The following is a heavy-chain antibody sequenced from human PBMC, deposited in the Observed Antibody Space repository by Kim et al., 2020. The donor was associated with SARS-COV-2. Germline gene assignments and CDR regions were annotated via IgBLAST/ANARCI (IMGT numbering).Heavy chain of an antibody. CDR3: ARDGGYCSGGSCTKPADFDAFDI. CDR1: GGTFSSYA. D-gene: IGHD2-15*01. V-gene: IGHV1-69*13. J-gene: IGHJ3*02. Sequence: SVKVSCKASGGTFSSYAISWVRQAPGQGLEWMGGIIPIFGTANYAQKFQGRVTITADESTSTAYMELSSLRSEDTAVYYCARDGGYCSGGSCTKPADFDAFDIWGQGTMVTVSS. CDR2: IIPIFGTA.